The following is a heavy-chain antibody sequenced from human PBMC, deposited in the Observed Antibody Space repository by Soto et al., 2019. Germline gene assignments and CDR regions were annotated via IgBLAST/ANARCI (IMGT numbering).Heavy chain of an antibody. CDR3: ARVQGPYDRSGYYCY. Sequence: QVQLVESGGGVVQPGRSLRLSCAASGFTFSSYAMHWVRQAPGKGLEWVAVISYDGSNKHYADSVKGRFTISRDNSKNTLYLQMNSLRAEDTAVYYCARVQGPYDRSGYYCYWGQGTLVTVSS. J-gene: IGHJ4*02. V-gene: IGHV3-30-3*01. CDR1: GFTFSSYA. D-gene: IGHD3-22*01. CDR2: ISYDGSNK.